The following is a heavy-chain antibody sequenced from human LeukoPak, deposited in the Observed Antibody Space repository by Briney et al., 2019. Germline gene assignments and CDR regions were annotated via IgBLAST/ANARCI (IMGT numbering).Heavy chain of an antibody. Sequence: ASVKVSCKASGYTFTSYGISWVRQAPGQGLEWMGWISAYNGNTNYAQKLQGRVTMTTDTSTSTAYMELRSLRSEDTAVYYCARASRKSSSWYYFDYWGQGTLVTVSS. CDR2: ISAYNGNT. V-gene: IGHV1-18*01. J-gene: IGHJ4*02. D-gene: IGHD6-13*01. CDR3: ARASRKSSSWYYFDY. CDR1: GYTFTSYG.